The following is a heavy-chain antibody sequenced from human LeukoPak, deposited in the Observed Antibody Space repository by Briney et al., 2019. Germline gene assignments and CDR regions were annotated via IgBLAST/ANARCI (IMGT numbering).Heavy chain of an antibody. CDR2: INPNSGGT. Sequence: ASVKVSCKASGYTFTGYYMHWVRQAPGQGLEWMGWINPNSGGTNYAQKFQGRFTISRDNAKNSLYLQMDSLRAEDTAVYYCARALGDDFWSGYSDSWGQGTLVTVSS. V-gene: IGHV1-2*02. CDR3: ARALGDDFWSGYSDS. J-gene: IGHJ4*02. D-gene: IGHD3-3*01. CDR1: GYTFTGYY.